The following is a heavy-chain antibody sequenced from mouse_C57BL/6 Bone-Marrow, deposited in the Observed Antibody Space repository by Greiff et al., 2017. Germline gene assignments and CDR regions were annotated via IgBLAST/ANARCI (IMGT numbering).Heavy chain of an antibody. CDR1: EYEFPSHD. J-gene: IGHJ4*01. CDR2: INSDGGST. Sequence: EVQLQESGGGLVQPGESLKLSCESNEYEFPSHDMSWVRKTPEKRLELVAAINSDGGSTYYPDTMERRFIISRDNTKKTLYLQMSSLRSEDTALYYCARLSYYGSSLYAMDYWGQGTSVTVSS. D-gene: IGHD1-1*01. CDR3: ARLSYYGSSLYAMDY. V-gene: IGHV5-2*01.